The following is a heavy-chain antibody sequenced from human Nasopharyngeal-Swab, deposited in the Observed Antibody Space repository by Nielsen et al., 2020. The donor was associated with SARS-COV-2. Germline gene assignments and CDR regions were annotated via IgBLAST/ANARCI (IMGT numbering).Heavy chain of an antibody. CDR1: GDSVSSTIAA. CDR3: ASFAQGSPSLY. J-gene: IGHJ4*02. CDR2: TYQMFQRYN. Sequence: SDTLSLTCALSGDSVSSTIAAWHWIRQSPSRGLEWLGRTYQMFQRYNDYAVSVRSRIPISPDISKNQFSLHLNSVTPEDTAVYYCASFAQGSPSLYWGQGILVTVSS. V-gene: IGHV6-1*01.